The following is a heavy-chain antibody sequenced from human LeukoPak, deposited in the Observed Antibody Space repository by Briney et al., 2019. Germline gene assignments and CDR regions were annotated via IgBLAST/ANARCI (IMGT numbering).Heavy chain of an antibody. CDR1: GFTFDEHA. D-gene: IGHD6-6*01. CDR2: ISWNSGSI. CDR3: AKAREGDFFDY. V-gene: IGHV3-9*01. J-gene: IGHJ4*02. Sequence: GESLRLSCAASGFTFDEHAMHWVRQAPGKGLEWVSGISWNSGSINYADSVKGRFTISRGNAKNSLYLQMNSLRTEDTAFYYCAKAREGDFFDYWGQGTLVTVSS.